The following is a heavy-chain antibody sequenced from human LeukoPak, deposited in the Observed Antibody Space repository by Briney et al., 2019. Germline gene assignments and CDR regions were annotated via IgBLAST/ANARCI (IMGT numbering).Heavy chain of an antibody. V-gene: IGHV4-59*01. Sequence: SETLSLTCTVSGGSISSYYWSWIRQPPGKGLEWIGYIYYSGSTNYNPSLKSRVTISVDTSKNQFSLKLSSVTAADTAVYYCARGELELRYFDWLYGDAFDSWVQGTMVTVSS. D-gene: IGHD3-9*01. CDR2: IYYSGST. CDR1: GGSISSYY. CDR3: ARGELELRYFDWLYGDAFDS. J-gene: IGHJ3*02.